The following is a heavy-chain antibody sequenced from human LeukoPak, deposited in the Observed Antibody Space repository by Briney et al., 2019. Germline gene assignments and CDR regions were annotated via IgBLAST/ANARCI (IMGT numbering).Heavy chain of an antibody. CDR1: GGSISSSSYY. J-gene: IGHJ4*02. CDR2: IYYSGST. CDR3: ARDSPGSGYATQH. Sequence: SETLSLTCTVSGGSISSSSYYWGWIRQPPGKGLEWIGSIYYSGSTYYNPSLKSRVTISVDTSKNQFSLKLSSVTAADTAVYYCARDSPGSGYATQHWGQGTLVTVSS. D-gene: IGHD5-12*01. V-gene: IGHV4-39*07.